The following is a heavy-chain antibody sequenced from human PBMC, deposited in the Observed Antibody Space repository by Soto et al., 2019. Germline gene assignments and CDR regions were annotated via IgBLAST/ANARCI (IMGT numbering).Heavy chain of an antibody. CDR2: ITHFGGT. J-gene: IGHJ4*02. CDR3: AGGRGNVWELPVH. V-gene: IGHV4-34*01. Sequence: QVQVQQWGAGLLKPSETLSLTCEVFGGPLSGVHWTWIRQSPGEGLEWIGEITHFGGTNSNPSLKSRVTISADTSKNLFSLNLTSVTAADTAVYYCAGGRGNVWELPVHWGQGTLVTVSS. CDR1: GGPLSGVH. D-gene: IGHD1-26*01.